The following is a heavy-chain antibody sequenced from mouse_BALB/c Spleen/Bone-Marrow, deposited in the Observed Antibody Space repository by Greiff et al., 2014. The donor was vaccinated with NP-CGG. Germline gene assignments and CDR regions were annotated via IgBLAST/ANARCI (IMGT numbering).Heavy chain of an antibody. J-gene: IGHJ3*01. CDR1: GYTFTSYW. CDR2: IYPGNSDT. V-gene: IGHV1-5*01. CDR3: TRVIYYGYAWFAY. D-gene: IGHD2-2*01. Sequence: ESGTVLARPGASVKMSCKASGYTFTSYWMHWVKQRPGQGLEWIGAIYPGNSDTSYNQKFKGKAKLTAVTSTSTAYMELSSLTNEDSAVYYCTRVIYYGYAWFAYWGQGTLVTVSA.